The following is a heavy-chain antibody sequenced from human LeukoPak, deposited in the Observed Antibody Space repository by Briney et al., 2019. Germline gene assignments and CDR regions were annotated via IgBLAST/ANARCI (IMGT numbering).Heavy chain of an antibody. CDR3: ARGLSPPPPWFDY. V-gene: IGHV4-30-2*01. CDR2: IFQSGST. Sequence: SETLSLTCTVSGGSISSRLRYWSWIRQPEGKGLELIGYIFQSGSTYYNLSLKTRVTISIDTSKNQFSLNLNSVTAADTAVYFCARGLSPPPPWFDYWGPGSLVTVSS. CDR1: GGSISSRLRY. D-gene: IGHD3-16*02. J-gene: IGHJ4*02.